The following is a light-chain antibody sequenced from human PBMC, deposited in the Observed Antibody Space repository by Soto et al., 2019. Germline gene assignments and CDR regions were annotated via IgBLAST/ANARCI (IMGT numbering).Light chain of an antibody. CDR1: QSVSTS. V-gene: IGKV3-11*01. J-gene: IGKJ3*01. CDR3: QQRRDFFQVT. Sequence: EIVLTQSPGTLSLSPGERATLSCRASQSVSTSLAWYQQKPGQAPSLLIFDASNRAAGVPARFSGSGSGTDFTLTISSFEPEDVAVYYCQQRRDFFQVTFGPGTRLDIK. CDR2: DAS.